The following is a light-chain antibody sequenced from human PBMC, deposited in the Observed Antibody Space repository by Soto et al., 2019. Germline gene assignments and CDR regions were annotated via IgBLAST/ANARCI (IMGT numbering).Light chain of an antibody. Sequence: QSALTQPASVSGSPGQSITISCTGTSSDVGGYKYVSWYQQHPDKDPKLIIFDVSNRPSGISSRFSGSKSGNTASLTISGLQAEDEDDYYCASYTISSTSVIFGRGTKVTVL. CDR3: ASYTISSTSVI. J-gene: IGLJ2*01. CDR2: DVS. CDR1: SSDVGGYKY. V-gene: IGLV2-14*03.